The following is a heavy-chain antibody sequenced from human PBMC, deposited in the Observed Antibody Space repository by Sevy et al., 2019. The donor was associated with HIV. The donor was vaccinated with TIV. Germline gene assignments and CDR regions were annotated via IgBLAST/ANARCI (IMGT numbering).Heavy chain of an antibody. CDR3: AKESGSYYDFWSGHDAFDI. V-gene: IGHV3-30*18. J-gene: IGHJ3*02. Sequence: GGSLRLSCAASGFNLSSYDMHWVRQAPGKGLEWVAVISHDGSSKYYAESVKGRFTISRDNSKNTLYLQISSLRAEDTAVYYCAKESGSYYDFWSGHDAFDIWGQGTMVTVSS. D-gene: IGHD3-3*01. CDR2: ISHDGSSK. CDR1: GFNLSSYD.